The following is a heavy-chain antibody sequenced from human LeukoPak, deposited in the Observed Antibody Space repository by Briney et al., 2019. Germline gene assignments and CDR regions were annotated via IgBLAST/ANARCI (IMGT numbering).Heavy chain of an antibody. CDR3: TRGAPVGSSREFDY. J-gene: IGHJ4*02. V-gene: IGHV6-1*01. CDR2: TYYRSKWYN. Sequence: SQTLSLTCAISGDRVSSNSVAWNWIRQSPSRGLEWLGRTYYRSKWYNDYAVSVKSRITINPDTSKNQFSLQLNSVTPEDTAVYYCTRGAPVGSSREFDYWGQGTLVTVSS. CDR1: GDRVSSNSVA. D-gene: IGHD5-24*01.